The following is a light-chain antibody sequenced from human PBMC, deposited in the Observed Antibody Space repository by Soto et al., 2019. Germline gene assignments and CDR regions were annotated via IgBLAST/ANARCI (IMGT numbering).Light chain of an antibody. Sequence: LTQSPATLSVSAGERATLSCRASQSISSYLAWYQQKPGQAPRLLIYDASNRATGIPARFSGSGSGTDFTLTISSLEPEDFAVYYCQQRSNWPLTFGGGTKVDI. V-gene: IGKV3-11*01. CDR3: QQRSNWPLT. CDR2: DAS. J-gene: IGKJ4*01. CDR1: QSISSY.